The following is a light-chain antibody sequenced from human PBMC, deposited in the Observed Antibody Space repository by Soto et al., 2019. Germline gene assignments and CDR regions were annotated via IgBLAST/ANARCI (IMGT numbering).Light chain of an antibody. CDR1: QSVSSY. CDR2: DAS. J-gene: IGKJ2*01. V-gene: IGKV3-11*01. Sequence: EIVLTQSPATLSLSPGERATLSCRASQSVSSYLAWYKQKPCQAPRRLIYDASNMATGIPARCSGSGSGTDFTLTISSLEPEEFAVDYGQQRSNSMYTFGQGTKLEIK. CDR3: QQRSNSMYT.